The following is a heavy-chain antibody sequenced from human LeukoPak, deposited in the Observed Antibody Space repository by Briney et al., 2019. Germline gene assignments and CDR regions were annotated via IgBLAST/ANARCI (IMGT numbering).Heavy chain of an antibody. V-gene: IGHV5-51*01. J-gene: IGHJ4*02. Sequence: GESLKISCKTSGYSFTTYWIGWVRQMPGKGLEWMGIIYPGDSDTRYSPPFQGQVTISADKSITTAYLQWSSLKASDTAMYYCARLRGSSSSGALRYWGQGTLVTVSS. D-gene: IGHD6-6*01. CDR2: IYPGDSDT. CDR3: ARLRGSSSSGALRY. CDR1: GYSFTTYW.